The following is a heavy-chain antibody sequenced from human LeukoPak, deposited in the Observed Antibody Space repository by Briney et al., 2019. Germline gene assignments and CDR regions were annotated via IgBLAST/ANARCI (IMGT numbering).Heavy chain of an antibody. CDR3: ARAVFRVDFWFDP. D-gene: IGHD2-15*01. Sequence: SETLSLTCSVSDDSITMYYWSWIRQPPGKGLEWIGYIYYSGSTNYNPSLKSRVTISVDTSKNQFSLKLSSVTAADTAVYYCARAVFRVDFWFDPWGQGTLVTVSS. J-gene: IGHJ5*02. CDR2: IYYSGST. CDR1: DDSITMYY. V-gene: IGHV4-59*01.